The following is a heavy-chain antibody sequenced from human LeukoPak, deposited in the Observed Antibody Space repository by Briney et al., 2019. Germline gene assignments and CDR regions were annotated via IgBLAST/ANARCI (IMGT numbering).Heavy chain of an antibody. D-gene: IGHD2-2*01. J-gene: IGHJ4*02. CDR2: IGPNTGET. CDR3: ARHTRPTFDY. Sequence: ASVKVSCKASGGTFSSYAINWVRQATGQAPEWMGWIGPNTGETGYAQKFQGRVTITRDTSISTAYMELRSLRSEDTAVYYCARHTRPTFDYWGQGTLVTVSS. CDR1: GGTFSSYA. V-gene: IGHV1-8*03.